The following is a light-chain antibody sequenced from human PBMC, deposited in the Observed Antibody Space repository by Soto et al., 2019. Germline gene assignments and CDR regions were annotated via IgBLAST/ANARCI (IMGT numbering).Light chain of an antibody. CDR2: GNT. J-gene: IGLJ1*01. CDR3: QSYDDSLSVHYV. CDR1: SSNIGSTYD. Sequence: QSALTQPASVSGAPGQRVTISCTGSSSNIGSTYDVQWYQQLPGTAPKLLIHGNTNRPSGVPDRFSGSKSGTSASLAITGLQADDEADYYCQSYDDSLSVHYVFGTGTKVTVL. V-gene: IGLV1-40*01.